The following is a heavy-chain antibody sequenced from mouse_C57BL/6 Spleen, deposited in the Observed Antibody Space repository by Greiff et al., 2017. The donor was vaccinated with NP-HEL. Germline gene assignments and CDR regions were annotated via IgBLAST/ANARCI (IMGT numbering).Heavy chain of an antibody. CDR1: GFTFSDYG. CDR3: ARVDSSGYLYYFDY. D-gene: IGHD3-2*02. J-gene: IGHJ2*01. Sequence: EVMLVESGGGLVKPGGSLKLSCAASGFTFSDYGMHWVRQAPEKGLEWVAYISSGSSTIYYADTVKGRFTISRDNAKNTLFLQMTSLRSEDTAMYYCARVDSSGYLYYFDYWGQGTTLTVSS. CDR2: ISSGSSTI. V-gene: IGHV5-17*01.